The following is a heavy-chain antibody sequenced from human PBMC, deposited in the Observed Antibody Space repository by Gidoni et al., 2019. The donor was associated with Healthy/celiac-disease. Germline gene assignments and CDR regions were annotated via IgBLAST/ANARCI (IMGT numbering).Heavy chain of an antibody. D-gene: IGHD3-22*01. J-gene: IGHJ4*02. CDR2: GSGGST. CDR3: AKDRGGTMIVVVFDY. V-gene: IGHV3-23*01. Sequence: GSGGSTYYADSVKGRFTISRDNSKNTLYLQMNSLRAEDTAVYYCAKDRGGTMIVVVFDYWGQGTLVTVSS.